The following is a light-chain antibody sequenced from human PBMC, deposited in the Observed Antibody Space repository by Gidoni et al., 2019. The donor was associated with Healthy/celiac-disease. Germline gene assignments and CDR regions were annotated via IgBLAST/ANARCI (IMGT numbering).Light chain of an antibody. V-gene: IGKV1-5*03. J-gene: IGKJ1*01. CDR2: KAS. Sequence: DIQMTQSPSTLSASVGDRVTITCRASQSISSWLAWYQQKPGKAPKLLIYKASSLESGVPSSFSGSGSGTEFTLTSSSLQPDDFANYYCQQYNSYPWTFGQGTKVEIK. CDR3: QQYNSYPWT. CDR1: QSISSW.